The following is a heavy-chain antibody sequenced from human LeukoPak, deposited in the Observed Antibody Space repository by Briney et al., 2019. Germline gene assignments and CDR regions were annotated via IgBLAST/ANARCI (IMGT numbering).Heavy chain of an antibody. J-gene: IGHJ4*02. V-gene: IGHV3-23*01. CDR1: GFTVSSYA. CDR3: AKSPMPYYYDSSGPPYYFDY. CDR2: ISGSGGST. Sequence: PGGSLRLSCAASGFTVSSYAMSWVRQAPGKGMEWVSGISGSGGSTYYADSVKGRFTISRDNSKNTLYLQMNSLRAEDTAVYYCAKSPMPYYYDSSGPPYYFDYWGQGTLVTVSS. D-gene: IGHD3-22*01.